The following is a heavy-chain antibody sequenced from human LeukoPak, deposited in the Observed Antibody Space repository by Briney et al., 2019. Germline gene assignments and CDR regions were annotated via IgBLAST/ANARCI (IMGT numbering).Heavy chain of an antibody. CDR2: IYYSGST. CDR1: GGSISSGDYY. V-gene: IGHV4-30-4*01. Sequence: SETLSLTCTVSGGSISSGDYYWSWIRQPPGKGLEWIEYIYYSGSTYYNPSLKSRVTISVDTSKNQFSLKLSSVTAADTAVYYCARENYYDSSGYSDWGQGTLVTVSS. CDR3: ARENYYDSSGYSD. D-gene: IGHD3-22*01. J-gene: IGHJ4*02.